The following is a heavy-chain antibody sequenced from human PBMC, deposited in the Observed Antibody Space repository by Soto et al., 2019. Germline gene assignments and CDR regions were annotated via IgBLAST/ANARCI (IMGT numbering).Heavy chain of an antibody. V-gene: IGHV3-23*01. J-gene: IGHJ4*02. CDR3: AKDFEPLLRFVEWPPSGYFDY. D-gene: IGHD3-3*01. CDR2: ISGSGGST. CDR1: GFTFSSYA. Sequence: EVQLLESGGGLVQPGGSLRLSCAASGFTFSSYAMSWVRQAPGKGLEWVSAISGSGGSTYYADSVKGRFTISRDNSNNTVYLQMNSLRAEDTAVYYCAKDFEPLLRFVEWPPSGYFDYWGQGTRVTVSS.